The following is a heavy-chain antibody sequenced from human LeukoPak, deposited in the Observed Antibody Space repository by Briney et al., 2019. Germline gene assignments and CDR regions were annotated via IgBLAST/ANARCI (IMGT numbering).Heavy chain of an antibody. CDR2: ISYTGRDK. D-gene: IGHD4-17*01. CDR3: ARDSSMTPVTMDFDY. V-gene: IGHV3-30*04. J-gene: IGHJ4*02. CDR1: GFTFSSHA. Sequence: GGSLRLSCAASGFTFSSHAMHWVRQAPGKGLEWLTFISYTGRDKYYADSVKGRFTTSRDNSKNTLYQQMNSLRAEDTALYYCARDSSMTPVTMDFDYWGQGTLVTVSS.